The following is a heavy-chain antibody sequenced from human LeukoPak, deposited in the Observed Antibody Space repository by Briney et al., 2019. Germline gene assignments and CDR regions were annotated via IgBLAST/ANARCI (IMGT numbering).Heavy chain of an antibody. D-gene: IGHD2-15*01. CDR2: MNPNSGNT. Sequence: ASVKVSCEASGYTFTSYDINWVRQATGQGLEWMGWMNPNSGNTGYAQKFQGRVTMTRNTSISTAYMELSSLRSEDTAVYYCARGGDCSGGSCYLIDYWGQGTLVTVSS. CDR1: GYTFTSYD. V-gene: IGHV1-8*01. CDR3: ARGGDCSGGSCYLIDY. J-gene: IGHJ4*02.